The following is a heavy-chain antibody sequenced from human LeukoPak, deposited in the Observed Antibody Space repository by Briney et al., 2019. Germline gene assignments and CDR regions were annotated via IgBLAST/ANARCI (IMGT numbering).Heavy chain of an antibody. J-gene: IGHJ5*02. Sequence: GGSLRLSCAASGFTFSTYWIHWVRQAPGKGLVWVSIISGDGSVTRYADSVKGRSTISRDNAKNTLYLQMNSLRAEDTAVYYCARDTAMSADLWGQGSLVTVSS. CDR2: ISGDGSVT. D-gene: IGHD4-17*01. CDR1: GFTFSTYW. V-gene: IGHV3-74*01. CDR3: ARDTAMSADL.